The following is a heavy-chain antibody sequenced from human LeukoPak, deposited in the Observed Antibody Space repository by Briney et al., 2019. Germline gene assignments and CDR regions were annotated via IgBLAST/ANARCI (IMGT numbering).Heavy chain of an antibody. CDR2: IYYSGST. Sequence: SETLSLTCTVSGGSISSYYWSWIRQPPGKGLEWIGYIYYSGSTNYNPSLKSRVTISVDTSKNQFSLKLSSVTAADTAVYYCAVESGHYYYGMDVWGQGTTVTVSS. V-gene: IGHV4-59*01. D-gene: IGHD5-12*01. CDR1: GGSISSYY. J-gene: IGHJ6*02. CDR3: AVESGHYYYGMDV.